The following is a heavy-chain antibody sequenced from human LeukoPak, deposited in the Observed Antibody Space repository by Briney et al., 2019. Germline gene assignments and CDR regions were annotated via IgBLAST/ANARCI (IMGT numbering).Heavy chain of an antibody. D-gene: IGHD4-17*01. Sequence: PGGTLRLSCAASGFTFSTYGMHWVRQAPGKGLEGVAVIVYDGSNKYYTDSVKGRFTISRDNSENTLYLEMNSLRAEDTAVYYCARTQTTGGIFDYWGQGTLVSVSS. CDR1: GFTFSTYG. J-gene: IGHJ4*02. CDR2: IVYDGSNK. V-gene: IGHV3-33*01. CDR3: ARTQTTGGIFDY.